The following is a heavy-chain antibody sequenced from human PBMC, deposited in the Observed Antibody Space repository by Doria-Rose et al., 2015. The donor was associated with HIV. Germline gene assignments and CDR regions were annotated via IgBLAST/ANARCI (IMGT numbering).Heavy chain of an antibody. CDR3: ARIKSSRWYHKYYFDS. J-gene: IGHJ4*02. CDR2: IFSDDER. CDR1: GVSLSSPGMG. D-gene: IGHD6-13*01. V-gene: IGHV2-26*01. Sequence: SGPVLVKPTETLTLTCTVSGVSLSSPGMGVSWIRQPPGKALEWLANIFSDDERSYKTSLKGRLTISRGTSKSQVVLTMTDMDPVDTATYYCARIKSSRWYHKYYFDSWGQGTLAIVSA.